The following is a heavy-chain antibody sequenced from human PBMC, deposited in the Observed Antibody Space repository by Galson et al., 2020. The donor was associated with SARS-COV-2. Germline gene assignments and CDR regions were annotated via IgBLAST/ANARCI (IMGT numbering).Heavy chain of an antibody. CDR2: VYYMGSA. D-gene: IGHD3-10*01. J-gene: IGHJ6*02. V-gene: IGHV4-38-2*01. Sequence: SETLSLTCSVSGYFIRSGFYWHWIRQSPGKGLEWIGSVYYMGSAYYNPSLTSRVTIPVDTSKNQFSLKVTSVTAADTAIYYCARAGSGTSYNAYNDDGMDAWGQETMLTFAS. CDR3: ARAGSGTSYNAYNDDGMDA. CDR1: GYFIRSGFY.